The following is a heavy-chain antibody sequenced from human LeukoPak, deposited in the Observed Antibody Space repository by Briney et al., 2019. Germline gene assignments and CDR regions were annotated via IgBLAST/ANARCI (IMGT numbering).Heavy chain of an antibody. CDR3: AAYSSGYYYVAY. Sequence: ASETLSLTCTVSGGSISSYYWSWIRQPPGKGLEWIGYIYYSGSTNYNPSLKSRVTISVDTSKNQFSLKLSSVTAADTAVYYCAAYSSGYYYVAYWGQGTLVTVSS. J-gene: IGHJ4*02. CDR2: IYYSGST. V-gene: IGHV4-59*01. CDR1: GGSISSYY. D-gene: IGHD3-22*01.